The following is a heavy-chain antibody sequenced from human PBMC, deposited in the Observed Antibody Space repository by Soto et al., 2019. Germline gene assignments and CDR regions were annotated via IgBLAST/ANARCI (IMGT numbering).Heavy chain of an antibody. CDR1: GFTFSIYA. J-gene: IGHJ2*01. Sequence: EVQLLESGGGLVQPGGSLRLSCAASGFTFSIYAMNWVRQAPGKGLEWVSVISGSGGSTYYADSVKGRFTISRDNSKNTLYLQMNSLRAEDTAVYYCARRTVGWYFDLWGRGTLVTVS. D-gene: IGHD4-17*01. CDR2: ISGSGGST. CDR3: ARRTVGWYFDL. V-gene: IGHV3-23*01.